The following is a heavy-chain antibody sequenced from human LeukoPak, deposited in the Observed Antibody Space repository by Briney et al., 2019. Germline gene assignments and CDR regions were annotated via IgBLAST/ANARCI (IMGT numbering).Heavy chain of an antibody. J-gene: IGHJ4*02. V-gene: IGHV4-34*01. CDR1: GGSFSGYY. D-gene: IGHD5-18*01. Sequence: SETLSLTCAVYGGSFSGYYWSWIRQPPGKGLEWIGGINHSGSTNYNPSLKSRVTISVDTSKNQFSLKLSSVTAADTAVYYCARGPPGYSYGRQPYYFDYWGQGTLVTVSS. CDR3: ARGPPGYSYGRQPYYFDY. CDR2: INHSGST.